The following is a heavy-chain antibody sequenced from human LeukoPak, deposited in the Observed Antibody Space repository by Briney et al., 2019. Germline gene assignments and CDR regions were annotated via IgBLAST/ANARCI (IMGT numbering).Heavy chain of an antibody. Sequence: ASVKVSCKASAYTFTNYGISWVRQAPGQGLEWMGWISAYNGNTNYAQKLQGRVTMTTDTSTSTAYMELRSLRSDDTAVYYCARDLSSYDFCSAYANWFDPWGQGTLVTVSS. CDR3: ARDLSSYDFCSAYANWFDP. J-gene: IGHJ5*02. CDR1: AYTFTNYG. CDR2: ISAYNGNT. V-gene: IGHV1-18*01. D-gene: IGHD3-3*01.